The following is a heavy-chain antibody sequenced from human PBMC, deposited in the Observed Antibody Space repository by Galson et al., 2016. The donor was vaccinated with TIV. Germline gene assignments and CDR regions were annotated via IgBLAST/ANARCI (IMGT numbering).Heavy chain of an antibody. D-gene: IGHD7-27*01. J-gene: IGHJ4*02. CDR3: IRDLGRLRDF. Sequence: SVKVSCKASGGTFSSYVIKWVRQAPGQGLEWMGEIDPTYGGTTFAQKFQALVTMTRDTSTSTVYMEVSGLKSDDTAVYYCIRDLGRLRDFWGQGTLVTVSS. CDR1: GGTFSSYV. CDR2: IDPTYGGT. V-gene: IGHV1-46*03.